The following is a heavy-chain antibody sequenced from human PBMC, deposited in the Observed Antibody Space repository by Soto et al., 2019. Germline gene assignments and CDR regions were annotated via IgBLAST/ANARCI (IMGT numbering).Heavy chain of an antibody. CDR1: GGFISSYY. D-gene: IGHD5-12*01. Sequence: SETLSLTCTVPGGFISSYYWSLIRQPPGKGLERIGYIYYSGSTNYNPSLKSRVTISVDTSKNQFSLKLSSVSAADTAVYYCASSDRHSGYDPMRYYYYMDVWGKGTTVTVSS. CDR3: ASSDRHSGYDPMRYYYYMDV. V-gene: IGHV4-59*01. CDR2: IYYSGST. J-gene: IGHJ6*03.